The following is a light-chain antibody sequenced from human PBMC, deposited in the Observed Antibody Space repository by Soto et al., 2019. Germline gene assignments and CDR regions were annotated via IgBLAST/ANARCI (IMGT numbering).Light chain of an antibody. CDR1: QSVSTF. CDR2: NAS. CDR3: QQYGTPPLT. J-gene: IGKJ4*01. V-gene: IGKV3-11*01. Sequence: IVLPQSPATLSLSPWERAILSCGASQSVSTFLAWFQQKPGQPPRLLIYNASNRTTGIPARFSGSGSGTDFTLTISRLEPEDVAVYYCQQYGTPPLTFGGGTKVDIK.